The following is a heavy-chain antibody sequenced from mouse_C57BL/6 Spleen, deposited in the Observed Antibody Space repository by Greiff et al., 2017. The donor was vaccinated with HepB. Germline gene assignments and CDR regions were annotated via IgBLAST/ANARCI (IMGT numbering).Heavy chain of an antibody. CDR2: IYPRSGNT. Sequence: QVQLQQSGAELARPGASVKLSCKASGYTFTSYGISWVKQRTGQGLEWIGEIYPRSGNTYYNEKFKGKATLTADKSSSTAYMELRSLTSEDSAVYFCAREIYYGDDRDYYAMDYWGQGTSVTVSS. CDR1: GYTFTSYG. D-gene: IGHD2-2*01. CDR3: AREIYYGDDRDYYAMDY. J-gene: IGHJ4*01. V-gene: IGHV1-81*01.